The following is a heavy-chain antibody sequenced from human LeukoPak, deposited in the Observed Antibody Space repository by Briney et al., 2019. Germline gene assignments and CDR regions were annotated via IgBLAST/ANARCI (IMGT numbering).Heavy chain of an antibody. V-gene: IGHV1-69*06. Sequence: EASVKVSCKASGYTFTSYGISWVRQAPGQGLEWMGGIIPIFGTANYAQKFQGRVTITADKSTSTAYMELSSLRSEDTAVYYCASLPFGVVTAILVPDWGQGTLVTVSS. D-gene: IGHD2-21*02. CDR1: GYTFTSYG. CDR3: ASLPFGVVTAILVPD. J-gene: IGHJ4*02. CDR2: IIPIFGTA.